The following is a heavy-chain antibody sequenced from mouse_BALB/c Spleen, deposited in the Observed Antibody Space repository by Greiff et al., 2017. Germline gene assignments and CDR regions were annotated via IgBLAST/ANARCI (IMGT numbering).Heavy chain of an antibody. J-gene: IGHJ1*01. Sequence: EVQLQQSGGGLVQPGGSRKLSCAASGFTFSSFGMHWVRQAPEKGLEWVAYISSGSSTIYYADTVKGRFTISRDNPKNTLFLQMTSLRSEDTAMYYCARSYGSSPYWYFDVWGAGTTVTVSS. CDR2: ISSGSSTI. V-gene: IGHV5-17*02. CDR1: GFTFSSFG. CDR3: ARSYGSSPYWYFDV. D-gene: IGHD1-1*01.